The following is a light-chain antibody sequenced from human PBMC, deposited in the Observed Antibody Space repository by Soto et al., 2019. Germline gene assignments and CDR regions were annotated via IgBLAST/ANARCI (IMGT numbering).Light chain of an antibody. V-gene: IGKV3-15*01. CDR3: QQYNNWPPYT. Sequence: EIVMTQPPATLSVSPGERATLSCRASQSVSSNLAWYQQKPGQAPRLLIYGASTRATGIPARFSGSRSGTEFTLTINSLQSEDFAVYYCQQYNNWPPYTFGQGTKLEIK. CDR2: GAS. CDR1: QSVSSN. J-gene: IGKJ2*01.